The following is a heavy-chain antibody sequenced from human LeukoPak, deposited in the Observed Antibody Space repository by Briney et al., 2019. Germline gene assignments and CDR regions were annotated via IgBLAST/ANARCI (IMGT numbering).Heavy chain of an antibody. CDR1: GITFINYS. D-gene: IGHD6-19*01. CDR2: ITGSGTFT. Sequence: PGGSLRLSCAASGITFINYSMTWVRQAPGKELEWVSAITGSGTFTDYADSVKGRFTISRDNSKNTLYLQMNSLRAEDTAIYYCAKRSAESSGYFDSWGQGTLVTVSS. J-gene: IGHJ4*02. CDR3: AKRSAESSGYFDS. V-gene: IGHV3-23*01.